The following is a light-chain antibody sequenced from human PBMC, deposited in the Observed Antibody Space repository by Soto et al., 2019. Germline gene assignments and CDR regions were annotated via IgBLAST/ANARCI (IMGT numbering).Light chain of an antibody. CDR3: QQRMNWPLT. CDR1: QTIYSN. J-gene: IGKJ5*01. V-gene: IGKV3-15*01. Sequence: IVMTPSPATLSVSPGERATLSCRAGQTIYSNVAWYQQRPGQAPRLLIYRASTRATGVPARFSGSGSGADFTLTISSLEPEDFAVYYCQQRMNWPLTFGQGTRLEI. CDR2: RAS.